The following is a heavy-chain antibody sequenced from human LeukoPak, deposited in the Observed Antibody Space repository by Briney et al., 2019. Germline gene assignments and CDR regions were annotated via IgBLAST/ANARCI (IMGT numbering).Heavy chain of an antibody. J-gene: IGHJ4*02. CDR3: ARDRGDYGGSYDY. V-gene: IGHV4-59*01. CDR2: IYYSGST. D-gene: IGHD4-23*01. CDR1: GGSISSYY. Sequence: SETLSLTGTVSGGSISSYYWSWIRQPPGKGLEWIGYIYYSGSTNYNPSLKSRVTISVDTSKSQFSLKLSSVTAADTAVYYCARDRGDYGGSYDYWGQGTLVTVSS.